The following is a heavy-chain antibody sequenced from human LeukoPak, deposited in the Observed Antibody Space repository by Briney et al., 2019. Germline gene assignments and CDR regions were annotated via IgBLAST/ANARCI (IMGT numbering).Heavy chain of an antibody. CDR1: GYTFTSYG. Sequence: GASVKVSCKASGYTFTSYGISRVRQAPGQGLEWMGWISAYNGNTNYAQKLQGRVTMTTDTSTSTAYMELRSLRSDDTAVYYCARVHPLTGYYYDGGDYFDYWGQGTLVTVSS. D-gene: IGHD3-22*01. CDR3: ARVHPLTGYYYDGGDYFDY. CDR2: ISAYNGNT. V-gene: IGHV1-18*01. J-gene: IGHJ4*02.